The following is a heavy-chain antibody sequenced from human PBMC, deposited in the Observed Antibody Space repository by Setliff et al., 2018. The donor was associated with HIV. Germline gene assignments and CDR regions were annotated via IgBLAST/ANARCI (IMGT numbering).Heavy chain of an antibody. Sequence: GGSLRLSCAASGFTFSNSWMSWVRQAPGKGLEWVGHIKSTTAGGTTDYPAPVKDRFIISRDDSENMLYLQMNNMRPEDTAVYYCARGNNLVPEIPHDWYFDLWGRGTLVTVSS. CDR1: GFTFSNSW. CDR3: ARGNNLVPEIPHDWYFDL. D-gene: IGHD3-10*01. CDR2: IKSTTAGGTT. J-gene: IGHJ2*01. V-gene: IGHV3-15*01.